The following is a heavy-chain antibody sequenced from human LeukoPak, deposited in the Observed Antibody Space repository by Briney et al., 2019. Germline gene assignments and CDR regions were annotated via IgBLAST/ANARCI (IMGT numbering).Heavy chain of an antibody. J-gene: IGHJ6*03. Sequence: ASVKVSCKASGYTFTGYYMHWVRQAPGRGLEWMGWINPNSGGTNYAQKFQGRVTMTRDTSISTAYMELSRLRSDDTAVYYCATDGYSCGFYYYYMDVWGKGTTVTVSS. CDR1: GYTFTGYY. V-gene: IGHV1-2*02. CDR2: INPNSGGT. CDR3: ATDGYSCGFYYYYMDV. D-gene: IGHD5-18*01.